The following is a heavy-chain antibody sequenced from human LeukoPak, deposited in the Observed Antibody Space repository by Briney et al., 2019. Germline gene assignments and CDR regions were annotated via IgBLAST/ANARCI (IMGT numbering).Heavy chain of an antibody. CDR1: GFIFGNYA. CDR3: AKGRGSYNALDI. Sequence: ARSLRLSCAASGFIFGNYAMHWVRQAPGKGLEWVAAISYHGRNIYYADSVKGRFIISRDNSENTLYLQMSSLTTEDTAMYYCAKGRGSYNALDIWGQGTVVTVSS. CDR2: ISYHGRNI. D-gene: IGHD3-10*01. J-gene: IGHJ3*02. V-gene: IGHV3-30-3*01.